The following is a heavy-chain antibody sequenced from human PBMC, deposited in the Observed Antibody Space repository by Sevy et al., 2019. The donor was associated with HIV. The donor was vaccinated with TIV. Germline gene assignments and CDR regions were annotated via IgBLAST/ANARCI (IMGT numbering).Heavy chain of an antibody. V-gene: IGHV3-7*04. CDR3: ARGYSNLRGNSYGTYYFDY. Sequence: GGSLRLSCAASGFTFSSYWMSWVRQAPGKGLEWVANIKQDGSEKYYVDSVKGRFTSSRGNAKNSLYLQMNSLRAEDTAVYYCARGYSNLRGNSYGTYYFDYWGQGTLVTVSS. D-gene: IGHD5-18*01. CDR1: GFTFSSYW. J-gene: IGHJ4*02. CDR2: IKQDGSEK.